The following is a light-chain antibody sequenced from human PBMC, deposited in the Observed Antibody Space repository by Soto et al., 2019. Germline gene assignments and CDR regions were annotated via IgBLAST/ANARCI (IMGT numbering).Light chain of an antibody. CDR1: NSDIGSYDL. CDR2: EVR. J-gene: IGLJ2*01. V-gene: IGLV2-23*02. CDR3: CSYAGTSALV. Sequence: QSALTQPASVSGSPGQSITIACTGTNSDIGSYDLVSWYQQHSGKAPKLMIYEVRKRPSGLSNRFSGSKSGNTASLTISGLQDEDGADYYCCSYAGTSALVFGGGTKLTVL.